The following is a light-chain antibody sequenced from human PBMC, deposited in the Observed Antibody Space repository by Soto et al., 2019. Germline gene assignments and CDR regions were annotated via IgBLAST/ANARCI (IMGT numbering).Light chain of an antibody. CDR2: GAS. Sequence: EIVMPQSPATLSVSPGESATLSCRASQSVSSNLAWYQQKPGQAPRLLIYGASTRATGIPARFSGSGSGTEFTLTISSLQSEDFAVYYCQQYNNWPGTFGPGTKVDIK. CDR1: QSVSSN. J-gene: IGKJ3*01. V-gene: IGKV3-15*01. CDR3: QQYNNWPGT.